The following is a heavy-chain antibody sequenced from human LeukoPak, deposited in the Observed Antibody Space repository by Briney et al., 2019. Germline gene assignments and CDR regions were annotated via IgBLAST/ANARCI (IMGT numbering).Heavy chain of an antibody. J-gene: IGHJ4*02. CDR3: ARAGKLYYGSGSPRSYFDY. V-gene: IGHV1-69*06. CDR1: GGTFSSYA. CDR2: IIPIFGTA. Sequence: ASVKVSCKASGGTFSSYAISWARQAPGQGLEWMGGIIPIFGTANYAQKFQGRVTITADKSTSTAYMELSSLRSEDTAVYYCARAGKLYYGSGSPRSYFDYWGQGTLVTVSS. D-gene: IGHD3-10*01.